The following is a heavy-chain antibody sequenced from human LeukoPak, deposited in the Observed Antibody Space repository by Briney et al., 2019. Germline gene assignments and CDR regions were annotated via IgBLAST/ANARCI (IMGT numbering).Heavy chain of an antibody. CDR3: ARGLATLDY. J-gene: IGHJ4*02. D-gene: IGHD5-12*01. V-gene: IGHV4-38-2*02. CDR1: GYSISSGYY. CDR2: IYHSGST. Sequence: PSETLSLTCTVSGYSISSGYYWGWIRQPPGKGLEWIGSIYHSGSTYYNPSLKSRVTISVDTSKNQFSLKLSSVTAADTAVYYCARGLATLDYWGQGTPVTVSS.